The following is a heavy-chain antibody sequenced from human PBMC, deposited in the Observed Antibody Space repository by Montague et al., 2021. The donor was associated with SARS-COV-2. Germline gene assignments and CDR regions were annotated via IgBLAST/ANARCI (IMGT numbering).Heavy chain of an antibody. D-gene: IGHD3-16*02. J-gene: IGHJ5*02. CDR1: GGSFSGYY. CDR2: INHSGST. CDR3: ARGYDYVWGSYRYLHWFDP. Sequence: SETLSLTCAVYGGSFSGYYWSRIRQPPAKGLVWIGEINHSGSTNYNPSLQSRVTISVDTSKNQFSLKLSSVTAADTAVYYCARGYDYVWGSYRYLHWFDPWGQGTLVTVSS. V-gene: IGHV4-34*01.